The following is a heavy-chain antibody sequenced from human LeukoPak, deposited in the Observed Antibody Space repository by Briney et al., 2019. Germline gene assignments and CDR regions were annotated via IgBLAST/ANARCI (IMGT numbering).Heavy chain of an antibody. CDR2: IYTSGST. D-gene: IGHD3-22*01. V-gene: IGHV4-61*02. Sequence: SETLSLTCTVSGGSISSSSYYWSWIRQPAGKGLEWIGRIYTSGSTNYNPSLKSRVTISVDTSKNQFSLKLSSVTAADTAVYYCARDQTYYYDNEDAFDIWGQGTMVTVSS. CDR3: ARDQTYYYDNEDAFDI. CDR1: GGSISSSSYY. J-gene: IGHJ3*02.